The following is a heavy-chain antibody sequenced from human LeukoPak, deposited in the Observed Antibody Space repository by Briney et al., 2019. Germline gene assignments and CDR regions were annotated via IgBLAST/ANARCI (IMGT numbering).Heavy chain of an antibody. CDR2: INPNSGGT. CDR3: ARSVLWFGELGPFDY. CDR1: GYTFTGYY. D-gene: IGHD3-10*01. Sequence: ASVEVSCKASGYTFTGYYMHWVRQAPGQGLEWMGWINPNSGGTNYAQKFQGRVTMTRDTSISTAYMELSRLRSDDTAVYYCARSVLWFGELGPFDYWGQGTLVTVSS. J-gene: IGHJ4*02. V-gene: IGHV1-2*02.